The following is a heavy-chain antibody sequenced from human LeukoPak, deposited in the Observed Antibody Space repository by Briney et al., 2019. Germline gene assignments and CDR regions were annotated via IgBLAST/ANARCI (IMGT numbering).Heavy chain of an antibody. Sequence: SVKVSCKASNYVFKNYGITWVRQAPGQGLEWLGWISTNSGNTSFAEKVRGRVSMTTDTSAATAFLELRSLTSDDTAVYYCARDFRSSWEVTLDLWGQGTLVSVSS. CDR3: ARDFRSSWEVTLDL. D-gene: IGHD1-26*01. J-gene: IGHJ5*02. CDR1: NYVFKNYG. CDR2: ISTNSGNT. V-gene: IGHV1-18*01.